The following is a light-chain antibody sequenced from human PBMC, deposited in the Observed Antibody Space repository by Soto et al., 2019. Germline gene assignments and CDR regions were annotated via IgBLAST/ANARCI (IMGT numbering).Light chain of an antibody. Sequence: EIVLTQSPGTRSLSPGERATLSWRASQNIINNIYLAWYQQKPGRAPRLLIWHASNRATGIPDRFSGSGSGTDLTLTISRLEPEDFAVYYCQQYGGSPGTFGPGPKVPI. CDR3: QQYGGSPGT. V-gene: IGKV3-20*01. CDR1: QNIINNIY. J-gene: IGKJ3*01. CDR2: HAS.